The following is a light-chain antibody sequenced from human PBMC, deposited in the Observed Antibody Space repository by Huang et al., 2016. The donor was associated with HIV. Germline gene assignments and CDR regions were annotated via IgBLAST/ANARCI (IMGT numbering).Light chain of an antibody. J-gene: IGKJ3*01. CDR1: QSVGSN. CDR3: HQYNDWPIT. V-gene: IGKV3-15*01. Sequence: EIVMTQSPATLSVSPVGRATLSCRASQSVGSNLAWYQQKPGQAPRLLIYDASTRATGSPARFRGSGSGTEFTRTISDLQSEDFAVYFCHQYNDWPITFGPGTKVDI. CDR2: DAS.